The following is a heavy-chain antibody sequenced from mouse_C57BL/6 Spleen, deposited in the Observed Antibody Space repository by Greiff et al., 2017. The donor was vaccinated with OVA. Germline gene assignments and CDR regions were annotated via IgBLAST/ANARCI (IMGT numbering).Heavy chain of an antibody. CDR3: ARGGENSSGSAWFAY. J-gene: IGHJ3*01. Sequence: QVQLQQSDAELVKPGASVKISCKVSGYTFTDHTIHWMKQRPEQGLEWIGYIYPGDGSTKYNEKFKGKATLTADKSSSTAYMQLHSLTSEDSAVYFCARGGENSSGSAWFAYWGQGTLVTVSA. CDR1: GYTFTDHT. CDR2: IYPGDGST. V-gene: IGHV1-78*01. D-gene: IGHD3-2*02.